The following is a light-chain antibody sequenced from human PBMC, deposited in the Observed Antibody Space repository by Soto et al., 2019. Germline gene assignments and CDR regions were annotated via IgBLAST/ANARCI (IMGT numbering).Light chain of an antibody. J-gene: IGKJ5*01. CDR1: QAIRTY. V-gene: IGKV1-9*01. CDR3: QHLNSYPIT. CDR2: AAS. Sequence: DIPLTQSTSFLSTSVGDRVTITCRASQAIRTYLAWYQQKPGRAPKLLIYAASTLQTGVPSRFSGSGSGTEFTLTISSLQPEDFATYYCQHLNSYPITFGQGTRLEIK.